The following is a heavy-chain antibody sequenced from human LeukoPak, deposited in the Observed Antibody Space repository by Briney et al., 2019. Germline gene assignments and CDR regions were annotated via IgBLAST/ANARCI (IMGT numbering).Heavy chain of an antibody. CDR3: ARQSTAWFDP. V-gene: IGHV3-74*01. CDR1: GFTFSDYY. D-gene: IGHD1-26*01. J-gene: IGHJ5*02. Sequence: PGGSLRLSCAASGFTFSDYYIHRIRQAPGKGLEWVSRIRGDASASTYADSVKGRFTISRDNAKSMLYLQMNNLRAEDTAVYYCARQSTAWFDPWGQGTLVTVSS. CDR2: IRGDASAS.